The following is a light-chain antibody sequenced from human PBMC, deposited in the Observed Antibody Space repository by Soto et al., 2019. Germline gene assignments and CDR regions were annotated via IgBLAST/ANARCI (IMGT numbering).Light chain of an antibody. CDR3: SSYTSSSTL. J-gene: IGLJ2*01. CDR1: SSNIGAGYD. Sequence: QLVLTQPPSVSGAPGQRVTISCTGSSSNIGAGYDVHWYQQLPGTAPKLLIYGNSNRPSGVPDRFSGSKSGTSASLAITGLQAEDEADYYCSSYTSSSTLFGGGTKLTVL. V-gene: IGLV1-40*01. CDR2: GNS.